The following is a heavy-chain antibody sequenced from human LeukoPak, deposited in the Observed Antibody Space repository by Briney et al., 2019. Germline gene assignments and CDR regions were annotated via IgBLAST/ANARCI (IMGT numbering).Heavy chain of an antibody. CDR1: GYTFTGSY. V-gene: IGHV1-2*02. J-gene: IGHJ4*02. CDR2: INPNSDGT. CDR3: ARAIVATFATDY. D-gene: IGHD5-12*01. Sequence: ASVKVSCKASGYTFTGSYLHWVRQAPGQGLEWMGWINPNSDGTHYAQKFQGRVTMSRDTSISTAYMELSRLRSDDTAVYYCARAIVATFATDYWGQGTLVTVSS.